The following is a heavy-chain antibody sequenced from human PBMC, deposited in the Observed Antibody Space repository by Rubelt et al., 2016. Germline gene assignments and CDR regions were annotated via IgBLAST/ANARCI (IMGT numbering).Heavy chain of an antibody. Sequence: VLLVQSGAEVKKPGESLRISCKGSGYSFTSYWISWGGQMPGEGLEWVGRIDPSDSYTNYSPSFQGHVTISADKSISTAYLQWSSLKASDTAMYYCARHAGDGGNSEDWFDPWGQGTLVTVSS. D-gene: IGHD4-23*01. J-gene: IGHJ5*02. V-gene: IGHV5-10-1*01. CDR1: GYSFTSYW. CDR2: IDPSDSYT. CDR3: ARHAGDGGNSEDWFDP.